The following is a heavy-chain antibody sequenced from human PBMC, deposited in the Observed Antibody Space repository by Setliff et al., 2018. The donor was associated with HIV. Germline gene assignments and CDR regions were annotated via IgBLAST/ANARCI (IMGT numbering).Heavy chain of an antibody. Sequence: SVKVSCKVSGYPLSELSIHWVRQAPGKGLEWMGGSDAEDGESVYAQKFQDRVTMTEDRSTDTAYMELSSLRSEDTAVYYCATVPLGDWSFDSWGREPWSPSPQ. CDR2: SDAEDGES. V-gene: IGHV1-24*01. J-gene: IGHJ4*02. CDR1: GYPLSELS. CDR3: ATVPLGDWSFDS. D-gene: IGHD3-9*01.